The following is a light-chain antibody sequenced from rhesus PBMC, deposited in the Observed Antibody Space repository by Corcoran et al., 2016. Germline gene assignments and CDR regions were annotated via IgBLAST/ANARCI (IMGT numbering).Light chain of an antibody. Sequence: DIQMTQSPSSLSASVGDTVTITCRASQGSSSYLNWFQQKPGKAPKLLIYDASSLESGVPSRFSGSGSGTDFTLTISSLQTEDFAAYYCLQHNSYSFTFGPGTKLDIK. CDR1: QGSSSY. J-gene: IGKJ3*01. V-gene: IGKV1-28*03. CDR2: DAS. CDR3: LQHNSYSFT.